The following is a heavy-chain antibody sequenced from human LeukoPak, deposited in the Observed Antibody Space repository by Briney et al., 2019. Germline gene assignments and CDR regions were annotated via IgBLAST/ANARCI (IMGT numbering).Heavy chain of an antibody. V-gene: IGHV3-53*01. CDR2: IYSCGST. CDR1: GFTVSSNY. CDR3: AKAAGWYYDSSGYLTSFYYYYYMDV. J-gene: IGHJ6*03. Sequence: AGSLRLSCAASGFTVSSNYMSWVRQAPGNGLEWVSVIYSCGSTYYADSVKGRFTISRDNSKNTLYLQMNSLRAEDTAVYYCAKAAGWYYDSSGYLTSFYYYYYMDVWGKGTTVTVSS. D-gene: IGHD3-22*01.